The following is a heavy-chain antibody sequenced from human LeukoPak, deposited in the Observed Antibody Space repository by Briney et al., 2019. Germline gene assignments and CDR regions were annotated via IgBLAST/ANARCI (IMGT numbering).Heavy chain of an antibody. CDR2: INQDGSEE. Sequence: GGSLRLSCAASGFTFSSYGMHWVRQAPGKGLEWVANINQDGSEEHYVESVKGRFTISRDTAKNSLLLQMNSLRAEDTAVYYCARSDWGDALDIWGQGTMVTVSS. CDR3: ARSDWGDALDI. J-gene: IGHJ3*02. V-gene: IGHV3-7*01. D-gene: IGHD3-16*01. CDR1: GFTFSSYG.